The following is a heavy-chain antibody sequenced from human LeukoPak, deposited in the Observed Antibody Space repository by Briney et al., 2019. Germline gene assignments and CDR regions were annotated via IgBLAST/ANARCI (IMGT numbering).Heavy chain of an antibody. V-gene: IGHV3-21*01. CDR3: ARDLGWYYFDY. J-gene: IGHJ4*02. D-gene: IGHD6-19*01. CDR2: ISSSSGYI. CDR1: GFTFSNSA. Sequence: GGSLRLSCAASGFTFSNSAMSWVRQAPGKGLEWVSSISSSSGYIYYADSVKGRFTISRDNAKNSLYLQMNSLRAEDTAVYYCARDLGWYYFDYWGQGTLVTVSS.